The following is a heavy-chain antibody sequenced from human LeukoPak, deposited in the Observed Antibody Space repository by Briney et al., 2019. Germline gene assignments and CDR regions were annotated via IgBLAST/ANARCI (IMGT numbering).Heavy chain of an antibody. V-gene: IGHV3-30*04. J-gene: IGHJ4*02. CDR3: AKDGYCSGGSCLPAYFDY. Sequence: GRSLRLSCAASGFTFSSYAMHWVRQAPGKGLEWVAVISYDGSNKYYADSVKGRFTISRDNSKNTLYLQMNSLRAEDTAVYYCAKDGYCSGGSCLPAYFDYWGQGTLVTVSS. CDR1: GFTFSSYA. D-gene: IGHD2-15*01. CDR2: ISYDGSNK.